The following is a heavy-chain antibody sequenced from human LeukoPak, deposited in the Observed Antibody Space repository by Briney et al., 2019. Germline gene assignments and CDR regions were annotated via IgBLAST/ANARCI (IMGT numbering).Heavy chain of an antibody. J-gene: IGHJ5*02. CDR1: GFTFSSYG. CDR3: ARGGDYGANWFDP. D-gene: IGHD4-17*01. CDR2: INSDGSST. V-gene: IGHV3-74*01. Sequence: GGSLRLSCAASGFTFSSYGMHWVRQAPGKGLVWVSRINSDGSSTSYADSVKGRFTISRDNAKNTLYLQMNSLRAEDTAVYYCARGGDYGANWFDPWGQGTLVTVSS.